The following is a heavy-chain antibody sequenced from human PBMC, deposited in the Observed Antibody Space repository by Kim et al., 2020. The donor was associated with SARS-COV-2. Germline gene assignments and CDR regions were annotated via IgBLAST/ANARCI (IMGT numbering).Heavy chain of an antibody. V-gene: IGHV4-30-4*01. J-gene: IGHJ4*02. D-gene: IGHD2-15*01. CDR3: ARGLVVTDNYFDS. Sequence: SETLSLTCVVSGGSISTVDYYWNWIRQSSGKGLEWIGYVYNSRTTNYNPSLESRATISRHSSKYQFSLKLKSVTVADTAFYYCARGLVVTDNYFDSWRPGTRVTVSS. CDR2: VYNSRTT. CDR1: GGSISTVDYY.